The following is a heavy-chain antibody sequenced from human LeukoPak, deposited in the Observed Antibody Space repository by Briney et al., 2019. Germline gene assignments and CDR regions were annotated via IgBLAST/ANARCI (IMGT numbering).Heavy chain of an antibody. CDR2: IYYSGST. D-gene: IGHD3-22*01. CDR3: ARTYYDSSGYFPAFDI. Sequence: SETLSLTCTVSGGSLSSISYYWGWIRQPPGKGLEWIGSIYYSGSTYYNPSLKSRVTISVDTSKNQFSLKLSSVTAADTAVYYCARTYYDSSGYFPAFDIWGQGTMVTVSS. J-gene: IGHJ3*02. V-gene: IGHV4-39*01. CDR1: GGSLSSISYY.